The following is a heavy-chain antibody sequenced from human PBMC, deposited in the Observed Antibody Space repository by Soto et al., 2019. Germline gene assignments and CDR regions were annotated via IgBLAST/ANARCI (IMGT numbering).Heavy chain of an antibody. D-gene: IGHD3-22*01. J-gene: IGHJ4*02. CDR1: GFTFSSYG. CDR3: AKETTYYYDPSGSSGSYLDY. CDR2: MSDDGSNE. Sequence: PGGSLRLSCAASGFTFSSYGMHWVRQAPGKGLEWVAVMSDDGSNEDYADSVKGRFTIFRDNSKDTLYLQMNSLRAEDTAVYYCAKETTYYYDPSGSSGSYLDYWGEGTLVTGSS. V-gene: IGHV3-30*18.